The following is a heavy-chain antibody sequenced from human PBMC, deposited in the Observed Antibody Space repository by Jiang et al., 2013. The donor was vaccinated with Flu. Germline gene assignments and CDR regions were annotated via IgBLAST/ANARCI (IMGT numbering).Heavy chain of an antibody. V-gene: IGHV4-39*07. J-gene: IGHJ4*02. CDR2: LYAGGIT. CDR1: GDSISTSDYY. CDR3: MRDRDILSRSGFDF. Sequence: GPGLVKPSKTLSLTCSVSGDSISTSDYYWGWVRQAPGKRLEWIGSLYAGGITYYSPSLESRLSMSMDTSRNQFSLRLTSVGAADTAVYYCMRDRDILSRSGFDFWGPGTLVTVSS. D-gene: IGHD3-9*01.